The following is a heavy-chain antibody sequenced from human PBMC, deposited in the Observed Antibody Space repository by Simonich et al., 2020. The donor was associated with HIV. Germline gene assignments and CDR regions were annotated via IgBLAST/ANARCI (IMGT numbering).Heavy chain of an antibody. CDR2: ISSNGGST. CDR3: ARTPTGKYSDY. Sequence: EVQLVESGGGLVQPGGSLRLSCAASGFTFSTYGMHWGRQAPGKGLEYVSAISSNGGSTYYANSVKGRFTISRDNSKNTLYLQMGSLRAEDMAVYYCARTPTGKYSDYWGQGTLVTVSS. V-gene: IGHV3-64*01. D-gene: IGHD2-8*02. J-gene: IGHJ4*02. CDR1: GFTFSTYG.